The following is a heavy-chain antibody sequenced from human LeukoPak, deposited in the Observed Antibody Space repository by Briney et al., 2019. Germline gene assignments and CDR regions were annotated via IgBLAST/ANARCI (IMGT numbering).Heavy chain of an antibody. CDR2: IIPIFGTA. V-gene: IGHV1-69*13. D-gene: IGHD3-3*01. Sequence: ASVKVSCKASGGTFSSYAISWVRQAPGQGLEWMGGIIPIFGTANYAQKFQGRVTITADESTSTAYMELSSLRSEDTAVYYCARVVPYYDFWSGPQSGAFDIWGQGTMVTVSS. J-gene: IGHJ3*02. CDR1: GGTFSSYA. CDR3: ARVVPYYDFWSGPQSGAFDI.